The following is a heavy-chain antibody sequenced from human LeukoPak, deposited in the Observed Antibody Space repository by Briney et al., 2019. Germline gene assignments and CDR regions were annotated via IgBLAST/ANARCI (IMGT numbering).Heavy chain of an antibody. CDR1: GFTFSSYW. CDR3: ARDKSLYSSSNSSSSSGMAV. CDR2: ISYDGSNK. Sequence: GGSLRLSCAASGFTFSSYWMSWVRQAPGKGLEWVAVISYDGSNKYYADSVKGRFTISRDNSKNTLYLQMNSLRAEDTAVYYCARDKSLYSSSNSSSSSGMAVWAKGPRSPSP. D-gene: IGHD6-6*01. J-gene: IGHJ6*02. V-gene: IGHV3-30-3*01.